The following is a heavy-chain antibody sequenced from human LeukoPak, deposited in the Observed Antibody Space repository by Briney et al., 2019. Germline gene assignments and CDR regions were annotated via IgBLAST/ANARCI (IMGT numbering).Heavy chain of an antibody. CDR1: GFTFSRYW. D-gene: IGHD3-3*01. V-gene: IGHV3-7*03. Sequence: GGSLRLSCAASGFTFSRYWMSWVRQAPRKGLEWVANIKQDGSEKYYVDSVKGRFTISRDNTKNSLYLQMNSLRVEDTAVFYCARDQYDTWSRRGNFDSWGQGTLVIVSS. CDR2: IKQDGSEK. CDR3: ARDQYDTWSRRGNFDS. J-gene: IGHJ4*02.